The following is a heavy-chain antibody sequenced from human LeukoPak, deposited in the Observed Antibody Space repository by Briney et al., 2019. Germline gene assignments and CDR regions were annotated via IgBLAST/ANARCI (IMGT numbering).Heavy chain of an antibody. CDR2: ISYDGTNK. D-gene: IGHD3-3*01. CDR3: AKEIDFVY. Sequence: PGGSLTLSCAASGFTFSNYDMHWVRQAPAKGLEWVAVISYDGTNKYYADSVKGRFTISRDNPKSTLYLQMNSLRAEDTAVYYCAKEIDFVYWGQGTLVTVSS. J-gene: IGHJ4*02. CDR1: GFTFSNYD. V-gene: IGHV3-30*18.